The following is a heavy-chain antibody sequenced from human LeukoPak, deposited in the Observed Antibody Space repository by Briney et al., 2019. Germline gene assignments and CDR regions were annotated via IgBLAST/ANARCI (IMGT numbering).Heavy chain of an antibody. V-gene: IGHV3-30*02. Sequence: GGSLRLSCAVSGFTFSSYGMHWVRQAPGKGLEWVAFIRYDGSNKYYADSVKGRFTISGDNSKNTLYLQMNSLRAEDTAVYYCAKDTVPAAPFDYWGQGTLVTVSS. CDR2: IRYDGSNK. CDR1: GFTFSSYG. J-gene: IGHJ4*02. CDR3: AKDTVPAAPFDY. D-gene: IGHD2-2*01.